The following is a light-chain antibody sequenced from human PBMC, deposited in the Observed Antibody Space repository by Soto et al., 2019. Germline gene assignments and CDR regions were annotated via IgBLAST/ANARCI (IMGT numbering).Light chain of an antibody. CDR3: CSYAGSSTFVV. CDR2: EGS. Sequence: QSALAQPASVSGSPGQSITISCTGTSSDVGSYNLVSWYQQHPGKAPKLMIYEGSKRPSGVSNRFSGSKSGNTASLTIPGLQAEDEADYYCCSYAGSSTFVVFGTGTKVTVL. CDR1: SSDVGSYNL. J-gene: IGLJ1*01. V-gene: IGLV2-23*03.